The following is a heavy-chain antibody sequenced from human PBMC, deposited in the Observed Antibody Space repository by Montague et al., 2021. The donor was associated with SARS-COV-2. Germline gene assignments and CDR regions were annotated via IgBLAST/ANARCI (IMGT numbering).Heavy chain of an antibody. J-gene: IGHJ6*02. CDR3: AWTRRGYNYGYV. D-gene: IGHD5-18*01. CDR1: GFTFADYA. V-gene: IGHV3-49*04. CDR2: IRSKAYGGAE. Sequence: SLRLSCPASGFTFADYAMTWVRQAPGKGLEWVGLIRSKAYGGAEEYAASVKGRFSISRDDSKGIAYLEMNTLKSEDTAVYYCAWTRRGYNYGYVWGQGTTVTVSS.